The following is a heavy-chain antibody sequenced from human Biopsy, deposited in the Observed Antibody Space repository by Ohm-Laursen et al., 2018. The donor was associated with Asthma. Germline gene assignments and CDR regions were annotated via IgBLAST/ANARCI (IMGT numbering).Heavy chain of an antibody. CDR1: VLSVRDYY. CDR2: SDHRGST. D-gene: IGHD3-3*01. CDR3: AGGPEWSGLDV. J-gene: IGHJ6*02. Sequence: SDTLSLTCSISVLSVRDYYWTWVRQPPGKGLEWIGESDHRGSTNINPTHKSRVTISKDTSAFNFSLKVRSVTATDTAIYYCAGGPEWSGLDVWGQGTTVTVSS. V-gene: IGHV4-34*01.